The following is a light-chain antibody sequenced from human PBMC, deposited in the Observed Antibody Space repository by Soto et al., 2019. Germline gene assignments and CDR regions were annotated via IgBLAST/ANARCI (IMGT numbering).Light chain of an antibody. J-gene: IGKJ1*01. Sequence: EIVLTQSLGNLSLSPGERATLSCRASQSVSTSYLAWYQHKPGQAPRLLIYGASRRATGVPDRFSGSGSGRDYTLTISRLEPEDFAVYYCQHYGSSRTFGQGTKVDIK. CDR2: GAS. CDR3: QHYGSSRT. CDR1: QSVSTSY. V-gene: IGKV3-20*01.